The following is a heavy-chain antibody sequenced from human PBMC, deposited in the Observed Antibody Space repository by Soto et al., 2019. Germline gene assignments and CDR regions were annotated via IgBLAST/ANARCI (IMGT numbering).Heavy chain of an antibody. CDR2: ISYDGSNK. J-gene: IGHJ4*02. CDR3: AKEGYSSSWYWAEQRIFDY. V-gene: IGHV3-30*18. Sequence: GGSLRLSCAASGFTFSSYGMHWVRQAPGKGLEWVAVISYDGSNKYYADSVKGRFTISRDNSKNTLYLQMNSLRAEDTAVYYCAKEGYSSSWYWAEQRIFDYWGQGTLVTVSS. D-gene: IGHD6-13*01. CDR1: GFTFSSYG.